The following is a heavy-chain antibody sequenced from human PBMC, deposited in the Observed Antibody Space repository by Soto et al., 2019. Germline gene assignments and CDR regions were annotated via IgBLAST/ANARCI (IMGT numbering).Heavy chain of an antibody. CDR1: GFTFSSYG. CDR3: VRQGSSGYYYGY. CDR2: ISYDGSNK. Sequence: PGGSLRLSCAASGFTFSSYGMHWVRQAPGKGLEWVAVISYDGSNKYYADSVKGRFTISRDNSKNTLYLQMSSLRAEDTAVYYCVRQGSSGYYYGYWGQGTLVTVSS. D-gene: IGHD3-22*01. J-gene: IGHJ4*02. V-gene: IGHV3-30*03.